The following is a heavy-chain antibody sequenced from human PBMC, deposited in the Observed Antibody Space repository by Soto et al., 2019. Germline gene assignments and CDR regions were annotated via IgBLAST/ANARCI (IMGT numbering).Heavy chain of an antibody. V-gene: IGHV3-30-3*01. CDR1: GFTFSTYA. J-gene: IGHJ4*02. D-gene: IGHD6-19*01. CDR2: ISNDVSKK. CDR3: ARSIAVAGLEC. Sequence: WGSLRLSCVASGFTFSTYAIHWVRQAPGKGLDWVAVISNDVSKKYFVDSVKGRFTISRDNSNNTVYLQMNSLRAEDTALYYCARSIAVAGLECWGTETLVIVSS.